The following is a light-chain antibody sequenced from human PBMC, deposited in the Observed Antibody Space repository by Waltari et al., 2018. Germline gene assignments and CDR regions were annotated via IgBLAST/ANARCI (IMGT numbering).Light chain of an antibody. Sequence: QSALTQPRSVSGSPGQSVTIPGTGTSSHAGGYNHAPGYLQRPGKAPKLMTYDVNKRPSGVPDRFSGSKSGNTASLTISGLQAEDEADYYCCSYAGSYVVFGGGTKLTVL. CDR1: SSHAGGYNH. CDR3: CSYAGSYVV. CDR2: DVN. J-gene: IGLJ2*01. V-gene: IGLV2-11*01.